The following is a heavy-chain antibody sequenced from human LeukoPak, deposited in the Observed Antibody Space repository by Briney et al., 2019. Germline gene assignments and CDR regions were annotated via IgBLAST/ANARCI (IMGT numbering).Heavy chain of an antibody. D-gene: IGHD5-12*01. CDR3: ARAARSRGYSGYGSSFDP. CDR1: GYTFTSYD. J-gene: IGHJ5*02. V-gene: IGHV1-18*01. CDR2: ISAYNGNT. Sequence: ASVKVSCKASGYTFTSYDISWVRQAPGQGLEWMGWISAYNGNTNYAQKLQGRVTMTTDTSTSTAYMELRSLRSDDTAVYYCARAARSRGYSGYGSSFDPWGQGTLVTVSS.